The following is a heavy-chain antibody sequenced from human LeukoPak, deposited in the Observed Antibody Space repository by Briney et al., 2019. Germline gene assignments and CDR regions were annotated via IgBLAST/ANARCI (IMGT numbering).Heavy chain of an antibody. V-gene: IGHV3-48*02. CDR1: GFTFSNYS. CDR3: ARDGDSSGYYAAFDI. CDR2: ISSSSSII. J-gene: IGHJ3*02. Sequence: PGGSLRLSCAASGFTFSNYSMNWVRQAPGKGLEWLSYISSSSSIIYYADSVKGRFTISRDNAKNSLYLQMDSLRDEDTAVYYCARDGDSSGYYAAFDIWGQGTMVTVSS. D-gene: IGHD3-22*01.